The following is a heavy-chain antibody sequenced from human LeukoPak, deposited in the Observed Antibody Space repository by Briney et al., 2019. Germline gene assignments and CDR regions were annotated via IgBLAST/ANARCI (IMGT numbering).Heavy chain of an antibody. CDR2: ISGSGGST. CDR1: GFTFSSYA. J-gene: IGHJ4*02. CDR3: AKKGRYYDSSGYYSLDY. Sequence: GGSLRLSCAASGFTFSSYAMSWVRQAPGKGLEWVSAISGSGGSTYYADSVKGRFTISRDKSKNTLYLQMNSLRAEDTAVYYCAKKGRYYDSSGYYSLDYWGQGTLVTVSS. D-gene: IGHD3-22*01. V-gene: IGHV3-23*01.